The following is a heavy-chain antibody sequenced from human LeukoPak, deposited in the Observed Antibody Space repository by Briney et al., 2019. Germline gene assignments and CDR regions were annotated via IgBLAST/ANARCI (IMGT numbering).Heavy chain of an antibody. J-gene: IGHJ4*02. CDR3: ARLTGESHSENYVYYFDS. V-gene: IGHV4-39*01. CDR2: IYYSGNT. CDR1: GGSISSSSYY. Sequence: SETLSLTCTVSGGSISSSSYYWGWIRQPPGKGLEWIGTIYYSGNTYYNPSLKSRVTISVDTSKNQFSLKLSSVTAADTAVYYCARLTGESHSENYVYYFDSWGQGTLVTVSS. D-gene: IGHD7-27*01.